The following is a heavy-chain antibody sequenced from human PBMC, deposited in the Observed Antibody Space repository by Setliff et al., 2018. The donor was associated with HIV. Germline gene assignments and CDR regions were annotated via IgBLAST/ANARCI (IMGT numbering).Heavy chain of an antibody. D-gene: IGHD2-2*01. CDR1: GASISSDT. CDR2: IYNSEIT. Sequence: ASETLSLTCIVSGASISSDTWGWIRQPPGKGLQWIGFIYNSEITNYNPSLKSRVTISLDMSKNQFSLKLTSVTAADTAVYYCARGGTSSNWFDPWGQGTLVTVSS. CDR3: ARGGTSSNWFDP. V-gene: IGHV4-59*01. J-gene: IGHJ5*02.